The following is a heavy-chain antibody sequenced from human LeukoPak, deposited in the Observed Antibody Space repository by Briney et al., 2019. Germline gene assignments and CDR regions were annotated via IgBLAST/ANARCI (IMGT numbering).Heavy chain of an antibody. D-gene: IGHD3-10*01. Sequence: GESLEISCKTSGYNFTTFWIGWVRQMPGKGLEWMGIIYPADSDTRYSASFQGQVTISADKSINTAYLHWNSLKASDTATYYCASFHISGKSYNGLHYWGQGTLITVSS. CDR3: ASFHISGKSYNGLHY. CDR1: GYNFTTFW. CDR2: IYPADSDT. J-gene: IGHJ4*02. V-gene: IGHV5-51*01.